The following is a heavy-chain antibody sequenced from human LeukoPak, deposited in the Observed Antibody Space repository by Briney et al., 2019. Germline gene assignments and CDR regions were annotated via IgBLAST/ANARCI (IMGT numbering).Heavy chain of an antibody. CDR1: RFTFSSYG. Sequence: GGSLRLSCAASRFTFSSYGMSWVRQAPGKGLEWVSAISGSGGSTYYADSVKGRFTISRDNSKNTLYLQMNSLRAEGTAVYYCAKDARRTFGLSSGLYRGSYYFDYWGQGTLVTVSS. CDR3: AKDARRTFGLSSGLYRGSYYFDY. V-gene: IGHV3-23*01. J-gene: IGHJ4*02. D-gene: IGHD6-19*01. CDR2: ISGSGGST.